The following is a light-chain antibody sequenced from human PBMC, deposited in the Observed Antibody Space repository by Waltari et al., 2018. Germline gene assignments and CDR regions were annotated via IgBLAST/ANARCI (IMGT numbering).Light chain of an antibody. V-gene: IGLV4-69*01. CDR2: VNSDGSH. CDR3: QTGGHGTWV. J-gene: IGLJ3*02. Sequence: QLVLTPSPSASASPGPSVKLTCTLSSAPSRNHIACLTAQPGKGPRYLMKVNSDGSHRKGDEIPDRFSGSSSGAERYLTISSLQSEDEADYYCQTGGHGTWVFGGGTKLTVL. CDR1: SAPSRNH.